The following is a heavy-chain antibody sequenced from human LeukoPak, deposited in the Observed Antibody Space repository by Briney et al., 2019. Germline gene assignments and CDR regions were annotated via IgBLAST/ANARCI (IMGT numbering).Heavy chain of an antibody. V-gene: IGHV3-33*08. CDR1: GFAFSSYG. CDR3: ARVTITGAQWYFDL. D-gene: IGHD7-27*01. Sequence: GGSLRLSCLASGFAFSSYGMRWVRQAPGKGLEWVAVIWFGGDNKDYADSVKGRFTVSRDNSKNTLSLQMSSLRADDTAVYYCARVTITGAQWYFDLWGRGAVVTVSS. J-gene: IGHJ2*01. CDR2: IWFGGDNK.